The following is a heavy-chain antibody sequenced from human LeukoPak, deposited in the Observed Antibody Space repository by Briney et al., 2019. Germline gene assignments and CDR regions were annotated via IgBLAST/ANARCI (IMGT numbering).Heavy chain of an antibody. CDR2: IIPIFGTA. Sequence: ASVKVSCKASGGTFSSYAISWVRQAPGQGLEWMGGIIPIFGTANYAQKFQGRVTITTDKSTSTAYMELSRLRSGDTTVYYCASGIAAAGYHYFDYWGQGTLVTVSS. D-gene: IGHD6-13*01. CDR3: ASGIAAAGYHYFDY. CDR1: GGTFSSYA. J-gene: IGHJ4*02. V-gene: IGHV1-69*05.